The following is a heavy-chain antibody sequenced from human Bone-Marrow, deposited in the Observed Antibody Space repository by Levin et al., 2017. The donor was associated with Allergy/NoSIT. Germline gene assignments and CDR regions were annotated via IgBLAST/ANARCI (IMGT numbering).Heavy chain of an antibody. D-gene: IGHD3-9*01. Sequence: GESLKISCAASGFTFSSYGMHWVRQAPGKGLEWVAVISYDGSNKYYADSVKGRFTISRDNSKNTLYLQMNSLRAEDTAVYYCAKDPGLRYFDWYPSYFDYWGQGTLVTVSS. CDR3: AKDPGLRYFDWYPSYFDY. CDR2: ISYDGSNK. J-gene: IGHJ4*02. V-gene: IGHV3-30*18. CDR1: GFTFSSYG.